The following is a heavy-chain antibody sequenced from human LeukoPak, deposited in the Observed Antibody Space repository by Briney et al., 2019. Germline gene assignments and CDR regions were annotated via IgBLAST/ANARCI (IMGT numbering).Heavy chain of an antibody. D-gene: IGHD2-2*01. Sequence: SQTLSLTCTVSGGSISSGGHYWSWIRQHPGKGLEWIGYIYYSGSTYYNPSLKSRVTISVDTSKNQFSLKLSSVTAADTAVYYCARDTPRYCSSTSCLRFDPWGQGTLVTVSS. V-gene: IGHV4-31*03. CDR1: GGSISSGGHY. CDR2: IYYSGST. CDR3: ARDTPRYCSSTSCLRFDP. J-gene: IGHJ5*02.